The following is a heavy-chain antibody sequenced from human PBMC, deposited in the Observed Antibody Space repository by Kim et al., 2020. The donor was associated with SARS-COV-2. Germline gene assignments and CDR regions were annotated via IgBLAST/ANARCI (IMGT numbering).Heavy chain of an antibody. CDR1: GFSFSTYW. CDR3: GRAPRGYFYPFDY. Sequence: GGSLRLSCAASGFSFSTYWMAWVRQAPGKGLEWVANIKEDGSEKNHVDSVKGRFTISRDNAKNSLYLQMNSLRVEDTAVYHCGRAPRGYFYPFDYWGQGTLVTVSS. J-gene: IGHJ4*02. CDR2: IKEDGSEK. V-gene: IGHV3-7*01. D-gene: IGHD3-22*01.